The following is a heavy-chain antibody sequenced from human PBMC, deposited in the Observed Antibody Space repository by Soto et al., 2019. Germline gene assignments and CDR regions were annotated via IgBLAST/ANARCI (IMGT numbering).Heavy chain of an antibody. CDR3: GRAHRDLQQLVHYYYSMDV. D-gene: IGHD6-13*01. V-gene: IGHV4-59*08. Sequence: SETLSLACTVSGASISSYYWSWIRQPPGKGLEWIGHAHYSGSTNYNPSLKSRVTISVDTSKSQFSLKLTSVTAADMAVYYCGRAHRDLQQLVHYYYSMDVWGQGTTVTVSS. J-gene: IGHJ6*02. CDR2: AHYSGST. CDR1: GASISSYY.